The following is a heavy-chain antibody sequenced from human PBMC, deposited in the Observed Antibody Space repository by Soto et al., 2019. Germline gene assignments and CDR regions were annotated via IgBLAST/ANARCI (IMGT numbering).Heavy chain of an antibody. CDR2: IKSKTDGGTT. CDR1: GFTFSNAW. Sequence: EVQLVESGGGLLKPGGSLRLSCAASGFTFSNAWMSWVRQAPGKGLEWVGRIKSKTDGGTTDYAAPVKGRFTISRDDSKNTLYLQMNRLKTEDTAVYYCTTVRRFMITFGGADAFDIRGQGTMVTVSS. CDR3: TTVRRFMITFGGADAFDI. V-gene: IGHV3-15*01. J-gene: IGHJ3*02. D-gene: IGHD3-16*01.